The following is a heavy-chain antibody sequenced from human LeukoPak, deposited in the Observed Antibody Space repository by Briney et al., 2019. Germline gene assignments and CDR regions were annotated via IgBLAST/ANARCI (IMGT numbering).Heavy chain of an antibody. CDR1: GYTFTSYG. V-gene: IGHV1-18*01. D-gene: IGHD6-19*01. Sequence: ASVNVSCEASGYTFTSYGISWVRQAPGQGLEWMGWISAYNGNTNYAQKLQGRVTMTTDTSTSTAYMELRSPRSDDTAVYYCARVIKWLPPDYWGQGTLVTVSS. J-gene: IGHJ4*02. CDR3: ARVIKWLPPDY. CDR2: ISAYNGNT.